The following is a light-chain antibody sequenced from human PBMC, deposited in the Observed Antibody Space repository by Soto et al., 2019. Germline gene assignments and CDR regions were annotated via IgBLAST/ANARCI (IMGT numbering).Light chain of an antibody. CDR1: SSDVGSYNL. CDR3: CSYGGTYVR. V-gene: IGLV2-23*01. Sequence: QSVLTQPASVSGSPGQSITISCTGTSSDVGSYNLVSWYQQHPGKAPKVIVYEGTKRPSGVSDRFSASKSGNTASLTISGLQAEDEADYYCCSYGGTYVRFGGGTKVNVL. J-gene: IGLJ2*01. CDR2: EGT.